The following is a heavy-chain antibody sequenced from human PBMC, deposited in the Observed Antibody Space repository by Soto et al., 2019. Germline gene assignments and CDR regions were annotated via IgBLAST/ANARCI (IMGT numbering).Heavy chain of an antibody. CDR3: ASIGGYYQALEH. CDR2: INHSGST. V-gene: IGHV4-34*01. D-gene: IGHD3-22*01. J-gene: IGHJ1*01. Sequence: RIIHTQRKGLEWIGEINHSGSTNYNPSLKSRVTISVDTSKNQVSLNLTSVTAADSAVYDCASIGGYYQALEHWSHGTPVIVSS.